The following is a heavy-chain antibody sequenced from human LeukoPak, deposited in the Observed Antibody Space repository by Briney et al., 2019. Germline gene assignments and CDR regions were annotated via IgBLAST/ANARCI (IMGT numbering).Heavy chain of an antibody. CDR3: ARVGSSWSPPNDAFDI. CDR2: IYGGGTT. J-gene: IGHJ3*02. V-gene: IGHV3-66*01. Sequence: GGSLRFSCVASQFTVRTNSMSWVRQAPGKGLEWVSVIYGGGTTYYVDSVKGRFTISRDNSKNTLYLQMNSLRVEDTAVYYCARVGSSWSPPNDAFDIWGQGTMVTVSS. CDR1: QFTVRTNS. D-gene: IGHD6-13*01.